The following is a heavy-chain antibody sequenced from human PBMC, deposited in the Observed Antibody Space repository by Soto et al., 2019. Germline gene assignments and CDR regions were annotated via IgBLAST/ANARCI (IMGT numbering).Heavy chain of an antibody. D-gene: IGHD6-13*01. CDR2: IKPDGSEQ. CDR3: ATVPWTAAAS. V-gene: IGHV3-7*01. J-gene: IGHJ5*02. Sequence: PGGSLRLSWAASGFTFSSNWMNWVRQAPGKGLEWVATIKPDGSEQDYVESVKGRFTISRDNAKNSVHLQMNSLRAEDTAVCYCATVPWTAAASWGQGTLVTVSS. CDR1: GFTFSSNW.